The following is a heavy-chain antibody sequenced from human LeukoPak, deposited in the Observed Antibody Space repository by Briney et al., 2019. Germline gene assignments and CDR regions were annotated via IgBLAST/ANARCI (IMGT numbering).Heavy chain of an antibody. V-gene: IGHV5-51*01. D-gene: IGHD3-22*01. Sequence: GESLKISCKGSGYSFTSYWIGWVRQMPGKGLEWMGIIYPGDSDTRYSPSFQGQVTISADKSISTAYLQWSSLKASYTAMYYSARHLGYYDSSGYPVFDYWGQGTLVTVSS. CDR1: GYSFTSYW. CDR3: ARHLGYYDSSGYPVFDY. CDR2: IYPGDSDT. J-gene: IGHJ4*02.